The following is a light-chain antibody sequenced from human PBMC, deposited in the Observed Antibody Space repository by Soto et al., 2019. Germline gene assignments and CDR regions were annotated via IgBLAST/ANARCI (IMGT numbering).Light chain of an antibody. Sequence: QSVLTQPPSVSGAPGQRVTISCTGSSSNIGAGYDVHWYQQLPGTAPKLLIYDNSNRPSGVPDRFSGSKSGTSASLAITGLQADDEADYYCQSYDSGLSASVFGGGTKLTVL. V-gene: IGLV1-40*01. CDR3: QSYDSGLSASV. J-gene: IGLJ2*01. CDR2: DNS. CDR1: SSNIGAGYD.